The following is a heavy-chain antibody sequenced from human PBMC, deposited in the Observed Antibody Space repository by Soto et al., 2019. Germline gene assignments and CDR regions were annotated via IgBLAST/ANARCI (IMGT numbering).Heavy chain of an antibody. J-gene: IGHJ5*02. CDR3: ARWWSGSRQGFDP. D-gene: IGHD3-3*01. V-gene: IGHV4-31*03. Sequence: SETLSLTCTVSGVSISSGDYYWSWIRQHPGKGLEWIGYIYYSGSTYYNPSLKSRVTISVDTSKNQFSLKLSSVTAADTAVYYCARWWSGSRQGFDPWGQGTLVTAPQ. CDR2: IYYSGST. CDR1: GVSISSGDYY.